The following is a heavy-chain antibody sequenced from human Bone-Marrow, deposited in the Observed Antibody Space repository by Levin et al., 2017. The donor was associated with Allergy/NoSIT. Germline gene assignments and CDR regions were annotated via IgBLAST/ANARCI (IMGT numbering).Heavy chain of an antibody. J-gene: IGHJ4*02. CDR1: GYPFTSYT. Sequence: GGSLRLSCKASGYPFTSYTINGVRQAPGQGLEWRGWIVTNTGRPTYAQGFTGRFVFSLDTSVSTAYLQISTLKAEDTAVYYCARDDSDSSGYYLGNYWGQGTLVTVSS. CDR3: ARDDSDSSGYYLGNY. V-gene: IGHV7-4-1*02. D-gene: IGHD3-22*01. CDR2: IVTNTGRP.